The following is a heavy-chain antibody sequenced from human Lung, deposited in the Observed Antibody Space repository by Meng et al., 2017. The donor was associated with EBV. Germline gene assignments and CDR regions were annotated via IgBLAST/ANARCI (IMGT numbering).Heavy chain of an antibody. V-gene: IGHV6-1*01. Sequence: PPAAGAVKDSQTLSLTCVISEDSVSSKSAAGIWIRQSPSRCLEWLGRTYYRSKWYNDYAVLVKSRITINPDTSKNQFALQLNSVTPEGTALYYCARGATSVFDLWGRGTLVTVSS. J-gene: IGHJ2*01. CDR2: TYYRSKWYN. CDR1: EDSVSSKSAA. CDR3: ARGATSVFDL.